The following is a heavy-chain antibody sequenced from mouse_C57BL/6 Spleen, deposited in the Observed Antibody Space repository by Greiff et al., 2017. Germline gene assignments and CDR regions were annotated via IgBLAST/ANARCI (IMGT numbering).Heavy chain of an antibody. J-gene: IGHJ2*01. CDR1: GYTFTEST. CDR3: ARHPTYYYGFDD. D-gene: IGHD1-1*01. CDR2: FYPGSGSI. Sequence: QVQLKESGAELVKPGASVKLSCKASGYTFTESTIHWVKQRSGQGLEWIGWFYPGSGSIKYNEKFKDKATLTADKSSSTVYMELSRMTSEDSAVYFCARHPTYYYGFDDWGQGTTLTVSA. V-gene: IGHV1-62-2*01.